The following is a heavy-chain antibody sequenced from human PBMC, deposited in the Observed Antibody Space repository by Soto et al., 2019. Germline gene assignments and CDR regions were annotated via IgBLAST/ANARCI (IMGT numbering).Heavy chain of an antibody. Sequence: PGGSLRLSCAASGFTFSSYGMHWVRQAPGKGLEWVAVISYDGSNKYYADSVKGRFTISRDNSKNTLYLQMNSLRAEDTAVYYCAKDFTPVVPAAFDYWGQGTLVTVSS. CDR2: ISYDGSNK. V-gene: IGHV3-30*18. J-gene: IGHJ4*02. CDR1: GFTFSSYG. CDR3: AKDFTPVVPAAFDY. D-gene: IGHD2-2*01.